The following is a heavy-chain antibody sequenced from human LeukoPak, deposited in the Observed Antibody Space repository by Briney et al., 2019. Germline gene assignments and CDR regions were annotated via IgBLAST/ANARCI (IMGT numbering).Heavy chain of an antibody. CDR1: GFTFSSYA. CDR2: ISSDGNTQ. J-gene: IGHJ3*02. CDR3: ARRRIVGSTDDAFDI. D-gene: IGHD1-26*01. Sequence: GGSLRLSCAASGFTFSSYAMHWVRQAPGKGLDWAAVISSDGNTQYYADSVKGRFTSSRDNSNNTLYLQMNSLRADDTAIYYCARRRIVGSTDDAFDIWGQGTMVTPSS. V-gene: IGHV3-30-3*01.